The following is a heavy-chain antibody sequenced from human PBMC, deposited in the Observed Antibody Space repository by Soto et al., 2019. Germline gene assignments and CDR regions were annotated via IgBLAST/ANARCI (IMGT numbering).Heavy chain of an antibody. CDR3: ARATAANYDFWSGYYAPYFDY. Sequence: PGESLKISGKCSGYSFTSYWIGLVRQMPGKGLEWMGIIYPGDSDTRYSPSFQGQVTISADKSISTAYLQWSSLKAPDTAMYYCARATAANYDFWSGYYAPYFDYWGQGTLVTVSS. J-gene: IGHJ4*02. D-gene: IGHD3-3*01. CDR1: GYSFTSYW. V-gene: IGHV5-51*01. CDR2: IYPGDSDT.